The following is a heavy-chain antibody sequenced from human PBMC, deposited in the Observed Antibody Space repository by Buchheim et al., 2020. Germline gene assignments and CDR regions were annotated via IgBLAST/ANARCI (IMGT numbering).Heavy chain of an antibody. D-gene: IGHD3-10*01. J-gene: IGHJ5*02. V-gene: IGHV4-39*01. CDR3: AKSPPGSYYNWFDP. CDR2: VSYSGTS. CDR1: GVSIIETNYY. Sequence: QLHLQESGPGPVRPSETLSLTCSVSGVSIIETNYYWGWIRQAPGKGLEWIGTVSYSGTSYYNPSLQSRVTISVDTSRNQFSLSLRSVTATDSAVYYCAKSPPGSYYNWFDPWGQGT.